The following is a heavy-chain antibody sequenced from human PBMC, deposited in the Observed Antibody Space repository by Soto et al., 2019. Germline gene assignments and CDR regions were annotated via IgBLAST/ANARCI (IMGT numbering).Heavy chain of an antibody. D-gene: IGHD3-9*01. CDR3: ARGMDYDILTGYYYYFDY. CDR2: IYYSGST. Sequence: SETLSLTCTVSGGSISSYYWSWIRQPPGKGLEWIGYIYYSGSTNYNPSLKSRVTISVDTYKNQFSLKLSSVTAAETAVYYCARGMDYDILTGYYYYFDYWGQGTMVTVSS. V-gene: IGHV4-59*01. J-gene: IGHJ4*02. CDR1: GGSISSYY.